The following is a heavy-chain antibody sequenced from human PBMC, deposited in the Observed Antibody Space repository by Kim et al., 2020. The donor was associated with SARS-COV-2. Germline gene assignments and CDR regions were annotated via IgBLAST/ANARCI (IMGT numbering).Heavy chain of an antibody. CDR2: INHSGST. CDR1: GGSFSGYY. J-gene: IGHJ5*02. V-gene: IGHV4-34*01. CDR3: ARGLVAAGHPMVRGVDASRFDP. Sequence: SETLSLTCAVYGGSFSGYYWSWIRQPPGKGLEWIGEINHSGSTNYNPSLKSRVTISVDTSKNQFSLKLSSVTAADTAVYYCARGLVAAGHPMVRGVDASRFDPWGQGTLVTVSS. D-gene: IGHD3-10*01.